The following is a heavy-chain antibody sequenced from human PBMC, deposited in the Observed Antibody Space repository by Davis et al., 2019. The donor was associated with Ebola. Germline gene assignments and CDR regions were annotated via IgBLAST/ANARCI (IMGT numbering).Heavy chain of an antibody. J-gene: IGHJ4*02. V-gene: IGHV4-59*01. CDR3: ARVYSGWYPDY. CDR2: IYYSGST. D-gene: IGHD6-19*01. Sequence: SETLSLTCTVSAGSISSYYWSWIRQPPGKGLEWIGYIYYSGSTNYNPSLKSRVTISVDTSKNQFSLKLSSVTAADTAVYYCARVYSGWYPDYWGQGTLVTVSS. CDR1: AGSISSYY.